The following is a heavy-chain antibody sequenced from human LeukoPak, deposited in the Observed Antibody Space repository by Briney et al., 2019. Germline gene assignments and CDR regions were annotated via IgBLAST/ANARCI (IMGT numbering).Heavy chain of an antibody. J-gene: IGHJ4*02. V-gene: IGHV4-59*12. Sequence: SETLSLTCTVSGGSISSYYWSWIRQPPGKGLEWIGYIYYSGSTYYNPSLKSRVTISVDTSKNQFSLKLSSVTAADTAVYYCAADYSGNYHVEFDYWGQGTLVTVSS. CDR2: IYYSGST. CDR3: AADYSGNYHVEFDY. CDR1: GGSISSYY. D-gene: IGHD1-26*01.